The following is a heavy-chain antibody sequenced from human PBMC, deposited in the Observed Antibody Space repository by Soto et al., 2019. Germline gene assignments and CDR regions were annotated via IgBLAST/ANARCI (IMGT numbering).Heavy chain of an antibody. J-gene: IGHJ4*02. Sequence: SETLSLTCTVSGGSISSDYGSWIRQSPGKGLEWIGHIHYSGSTDYNPSLKSRVTISVDTSKSQFSLKLSSVTAADTAVYYCERELSGWSSDYWGQGTLVTVSS. CDR1: GGSISSDY. V-gene: IGHV4-59*01. D-gene: IGHD6-19*01. CDR3: ERELSGWSSDY. CDR2: IHYSGST.